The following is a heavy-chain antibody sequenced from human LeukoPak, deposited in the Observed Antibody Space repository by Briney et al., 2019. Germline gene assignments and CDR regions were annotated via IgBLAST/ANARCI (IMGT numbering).Heavy chain of an antibody. CDR3: AREPRLLGGLFDY. CDR2: INHSGST. Sequence: SETLSLTCAVYGGSFSGYYWSWIRQPPGKGLEGIGGINHSGSTNYNPSLKSRVTISVDTSKNQFSLKLSSVTAADPAVYYCAREPRLLGGLFDYWGQGTLVTVSS. D-gene: IGHD1-26*01. J-gene: IGHJ4*02. CDR1: GGSFSGYY. V-gene: IGHV4-34*01.